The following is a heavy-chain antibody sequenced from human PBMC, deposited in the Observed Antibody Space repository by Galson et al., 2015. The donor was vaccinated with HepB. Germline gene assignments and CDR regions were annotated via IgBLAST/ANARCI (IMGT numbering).Heavy chain of an antibody. CDR2: IYYSGST. V-gene: IGHV4-59*01. Sequence: SETLSLTCTASGGSISSYYWSWIRQPPGKGLEWIGYIYYSGSTNYNPSLKSRVTISVDTSKNQFSLKLSSVTAADTAVYYCAGSYSSSWYLNYWGQGTLVTVSS. CDR1: GGSISSYY. CDR3: AGSYSSSWYLNY. J-gene: IGHJ4*02. D-gene: IGHD6-13*01.